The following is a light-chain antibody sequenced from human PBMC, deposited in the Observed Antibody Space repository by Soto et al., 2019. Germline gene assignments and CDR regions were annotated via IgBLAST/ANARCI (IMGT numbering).Light chain of an antibody. CDR3: QQYYSYPLP. J-gene: IGKJ4*01. CDR1: QSISSW. V-gene: IGKV1-5*03. Sequence: DIQMTQSPSTLSASVGDRVTSTCRASQSISSWLAWYQQKPGKAPNLLIYKAFTLVSGVPSRFSGSGSGTEFTLTISSLQPDDFATYYCQQYYSYPLPFGGGTKVENK. CDR2: KAF.